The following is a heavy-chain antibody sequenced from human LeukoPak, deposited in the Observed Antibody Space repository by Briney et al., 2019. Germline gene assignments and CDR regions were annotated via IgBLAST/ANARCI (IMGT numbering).Heavy chain of an antibody. J-gene: IGHJ4*02. CDR3: ARGASGYSYG. V-gene: IGHV3-74*01. Sequence: PGGSLRLSRAASGFTFSSYWMHWVRQVPGKGLVWVSRINSDGTSTTYADSVKGRFTISRDNAKNTLYLQMNSLRAEDTAVYYCARGASGYSYGWGQGTLVTVSS. CDR1: GFTFSSYW. D-gene: IGHD5-18*01. CDR2: INSDGTST.